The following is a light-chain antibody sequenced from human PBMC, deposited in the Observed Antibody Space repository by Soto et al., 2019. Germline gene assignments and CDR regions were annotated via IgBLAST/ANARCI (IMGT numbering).Light chain of an antibody. CDR3: QQYGGSPRT. CDR2: ATS. Sequence: EIVLTQSPGTLSLSPGERATLSCRASQSVSSSYLAWYQQKPGQTPRLLIYATSNRATGIPDRFSGSGSGTDFTLTISRLEPEDFAVYYCQQYGGSPRTFGQGTTVDIK. CDR1: QSVSSSY. J-gene: IGKJ1*01. V-gene: IGKV3-20*01.